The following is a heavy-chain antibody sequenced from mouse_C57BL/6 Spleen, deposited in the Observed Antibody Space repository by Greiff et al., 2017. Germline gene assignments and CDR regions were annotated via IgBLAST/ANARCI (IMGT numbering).Heavy chain of an antibody. CDR2: IYPGDGDT. J-gene: IGHJ4*01. Sequence: QVQLKASGAELVKPGASVKISCKASGYAFSSYWMNWVKQRPGKGLEWIGQIYPGDGDTNYNGKFKGKATLTADKSSSTAYMQLSILTSEYSAVYFCARGSNDYDDAMDYWGQGTSVTVAS. CDR1: GYAFSSYW. V-gene: IGHV1-80*01. D-gene: IGHD2-4*01. CDR3: ARGSNDYDDAMDY.